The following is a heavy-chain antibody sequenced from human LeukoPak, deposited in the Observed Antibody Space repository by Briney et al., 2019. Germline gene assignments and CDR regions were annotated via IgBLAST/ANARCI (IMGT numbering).Heavy chain of an antibody. Sequence: MPSETLSLTCTVSGYSISSGYYWAWIRQPPGKGLEWIGIIFHTGSTYHNPSLKSRVTISVDTSKNQFSLKLNSVHAADTAVYYCARDHSSSSEDYWGKGTLVTVSS. CDR3: ARDHSSSSEDY. CDR2: IFHTGST. CDR1: GYSISSGYY. V-gene: IGHV4-38-2*02. J-gene: IGHJ4*02. D-gene: IGHD6-13*01.